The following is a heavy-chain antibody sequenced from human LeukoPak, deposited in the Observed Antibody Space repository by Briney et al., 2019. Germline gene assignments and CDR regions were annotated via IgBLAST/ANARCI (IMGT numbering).Heavy chain of an antibody. CDR2: IGGSGGST. CDR3: AKVDSDSDYFDY. D-gene: IGHD2-15*01. CDR1: GFTFSSYA. V-gene: IGHV3-23*01. Sequence: GGSLRLSCAASGFTFSSYAMSWVRQAPGKGLEWVSAIGGSGGSTYYADSVKGRFTISRDNSKNTLYLQMNSLRAEDTAVYYCAKVDSDSDYFDYWGQGTLVTVSS. J-gene: IGHJ4*02.